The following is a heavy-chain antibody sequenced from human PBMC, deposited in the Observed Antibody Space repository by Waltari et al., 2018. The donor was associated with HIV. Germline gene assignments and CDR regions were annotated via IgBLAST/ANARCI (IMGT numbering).Heavy chain of an antibody. CDR1: GDSITSSGFY. D-gene: IGHD2-2*01. V-gene: IGHV4-39*01. J-gene: IGHJ5*02. Sequence: QVQLQESGPGLVKPSETLSPTCTVSGDSITSSGFYWGWIRQPPGKGLEWIGAIYFSGGTFYNPSLKSRVTISVDTSMNQFSLRLTSVTAADRAVYYCARRHSSWSWFDPWGQGTLVTVSS. CDR2: IYFSGGT. CDR3: ARRHSSWSWFDP.